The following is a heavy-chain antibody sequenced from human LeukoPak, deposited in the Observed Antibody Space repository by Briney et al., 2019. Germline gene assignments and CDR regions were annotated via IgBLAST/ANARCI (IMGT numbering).Heavy chain of an antibody. V-gene: IGHV4-59*01. Sequence: PSETLSLTCTVSGGSISSYYWSWIRQPPGKGLEWIGYIYYSGSTNYNPSLKSRVTISVDTSKNLFSLKLSSVTAADTAVYYCARGLGFLEYENWFDPWGQGTLVTVSS. CDR2: IYYSGST. CDR3: ARGLGFLEYENWFDP. J-gene: IGHJ5*02. CDR1: GGSISSYY. D-gene: IGHD3-3*02.